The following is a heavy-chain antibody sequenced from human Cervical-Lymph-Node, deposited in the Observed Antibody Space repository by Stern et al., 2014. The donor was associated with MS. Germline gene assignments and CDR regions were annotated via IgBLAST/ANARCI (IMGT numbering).Heavy chain of an antibody. CDR3: ARGLGSYDDS. CDR2: ISSGGDLI. D-gene: IGHD3-10*01. CDR1: GFTFPDYY. Sequence: QMQLVQSGGRLVKPGGSLRLSCAASGFTFPDYYMTWIRQAPGRGLEWLSYISSGGDLIHYADSVRGRVTISRDNAKNSLFLQMNSLSVEDTAVYFCARGLGSYDDSWGQGTLVTVSS. V-gene: IGHV3-11*01. J-gene: IGHJ5*01.